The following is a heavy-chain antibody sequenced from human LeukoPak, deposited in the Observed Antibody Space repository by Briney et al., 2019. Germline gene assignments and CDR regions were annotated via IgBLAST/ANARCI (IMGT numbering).Heavy chain of an antibody. CDR1: GFTFSSYS. CDR3: VRDDFYHEDLFDY. J-gene: IGHJ4*02. CDR2: ISGSGAST. Sequence: PGGSLRLSCVVSGFTFSSYSMTWVRQAPGKGLEWVSGISGSGASTYYADSVKGRFTISRDNSKNTMFVQMSSLRAEDTAVYYCVRDDFYHEDLFDYWGQGTLVTVSS. D-gene: IGHD1-14*01. V-gene: IGHV3-23*01.